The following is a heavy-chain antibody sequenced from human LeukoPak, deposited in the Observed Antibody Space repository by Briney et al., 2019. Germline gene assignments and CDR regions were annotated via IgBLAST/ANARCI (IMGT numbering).Heavy chain of an antibody. V-gene: IGHV5-10-1*01. CDR1: GYSFTDSW. J-gene: IGHJ4*02. CDR2: IDPSDSYV. D-gene: IGHD1-7*01. Sequence: GESLKISCKAFGYSFTDSWITWVRQMPGKGLEWMGRIDPSDSYVNYSPSFQGHVTISVDESISAAYLQWSRLKASDTAMYYCATTRQPRTSDPFDYWGQGTLVTVSS. CDR3: ATTRQPRTSDPFDY.